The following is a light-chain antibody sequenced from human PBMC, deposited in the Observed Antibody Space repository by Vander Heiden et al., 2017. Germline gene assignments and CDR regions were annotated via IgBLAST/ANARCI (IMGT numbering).Light chain of an antibody. CDR1: ESLLHGNGYNY. CDR3: SQALQTPET. Sequence: EIVLTQFPVTLHVTTGDPVPISCRSSESLLHGNGYNYFDCYVQKPGQTPQLLIFLASKRASGVPDRFSGSGSCTEFTLKLSRGVAVDVGIYFCSQALQTPETFGQGTKLEFK. CDR2: LAS. V-gene: IGKV2-28*01. J-gene: IGKJ2*01.